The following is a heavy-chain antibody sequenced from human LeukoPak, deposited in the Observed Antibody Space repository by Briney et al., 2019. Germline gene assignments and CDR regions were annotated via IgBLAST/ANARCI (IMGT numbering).Heavy chain of an antibody. Sequence: GESLKISCKGSGYRFTSYWIAWVRQMPGKGLEWMGIIYPGDSDTRYSPSFQGQVTISADKSITTAYLQWSSLKASDTAMYYCARQRRIYEDAFDIWGQGTMVTASS. CDR3: ARQRRIYEDAFDI. V-gene: IGHV5-51*01. CDR1: GYRFTSYW. J-gene: IGHJ3*02. D-gene: IGHD2/OR15-2a*01. CDR2: IYPGDSDT.